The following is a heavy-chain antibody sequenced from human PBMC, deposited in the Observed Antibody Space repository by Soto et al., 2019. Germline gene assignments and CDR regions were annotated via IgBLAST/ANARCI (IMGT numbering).Heavy chain of an antibody. CDR3: ASSMGRGGNDY. CDR1: GFTFSDYW. D-gene: IGHD3-10*01. CDR2: IKTDGSEK. V-gene: IGHV3-7*05. J-gene: IGHJ4*02. Sequence: EVQLVESGGGLVQPGGSLRLSCAASGFTFSDYWMSWVRQAPGKGLECVANIKTDGSEKYYLDSVKVRFTIYRDNAKNSLYLQMSNMNAEKQAVYYCASSMGRGGNDYWGQGTLVAVSS.